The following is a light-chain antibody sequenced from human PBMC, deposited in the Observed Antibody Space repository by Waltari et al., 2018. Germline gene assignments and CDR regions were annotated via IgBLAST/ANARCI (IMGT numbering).Light chain of an antibody. Sequence: QSALTQPAPVPGSPGQSITISCTGTSSDVGGYNYVSWYQQHPGKAPKLMLYDVSKRPSGVSNRFSGSKSGNTASLTISGLQAEDEADYYCCSYAGSSTVVFGGGTKLTVL. CDR2: DVS. CDR3: CSYAGSSTVV. V-gene: IGLV2-23*02. J-gene: IGLJ2*01. CDR1: SSDVGGYNY.